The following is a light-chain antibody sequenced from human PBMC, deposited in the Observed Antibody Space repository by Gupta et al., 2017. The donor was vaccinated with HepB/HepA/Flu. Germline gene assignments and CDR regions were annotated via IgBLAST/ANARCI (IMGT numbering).Light chain of an antibody. CDR1: QSVSSN. J-gene: IGKJ4*01. CDR2: GAA. CDR3: QQYQNWPPLT. V-gene: IGKV3-15*01. Sequence: EIVMTQSPATLSVFPGQRATLSCRTSQSVSSNLAWYQQKHGQAPRLLMFGAATRAKGLVARFSGSGAGTEVTLTSSSRQEEDYAGYYCQQYQNWPPLTFGRGTKVDIK.